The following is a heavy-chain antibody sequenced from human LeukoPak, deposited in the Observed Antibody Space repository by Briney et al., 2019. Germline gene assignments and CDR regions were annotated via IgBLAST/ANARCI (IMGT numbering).Heavy chain of an antibody. CDR1: GYTFTSYA. V-gene: IGHV1-3*01. J-gene: IGHJ4*02. CDR2: INAGNGNT. D-gene: IGHD5-12*01. CDR3: ARGRGVYSGYEGDHY. Sequence: GASVKVSCKASGYTFTSYAMHWVRQAPGQRLEWMGWINAGNGNTKYSQKFQGRVTITRDTSASTAYMELSSLRSEDTAVYYCARGRGVYSGYEGDHYWGQGTLVTVSS.